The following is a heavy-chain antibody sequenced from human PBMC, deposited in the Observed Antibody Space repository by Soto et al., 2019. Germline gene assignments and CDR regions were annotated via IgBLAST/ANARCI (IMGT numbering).Heavy chain of an antibody. J-gene: IGHJ6*02. V-gene: IGHV1-18*01. CDR3: ARDGDGWLVHYYYYYGMDV. Sequence: QVQLVQSGAEVKKPGASVKVSCKASGYTFTSYGISWVRQAPGQGLEWMGWISAYNGNTNYAQKLQGRVTMTTDTXXSXAXXELRSLRSDDTAVHYCARDGDGWLVHYYYYYGMDVWGQGTTVTVSS. CDR1: GYTFTSYG. CDR2: ISAYNGNT. D-gene: IGHD6-19*01.